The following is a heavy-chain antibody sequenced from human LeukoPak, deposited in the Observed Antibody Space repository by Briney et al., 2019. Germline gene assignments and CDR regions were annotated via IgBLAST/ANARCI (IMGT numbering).Heavy chain of an antibody. CDR1: GFSFSSYG. J-gene: IGHJ4*02. Sequence: GGSLRLSCVASGFSFSSYGMHWVRRAPGKGPEWMTFIRFDGSEKYYADSVKGRFTISRDYSKNTLFLQMSSLRPEDTAVYYCALGKNFGYHYFDFWGQGALVTVSS. CDR3: ALGKNFGYHYFDF. D-gene: IGHD2-2*03. CDR2: IRFDGSEK. V-gene: IGHV3-30*02.